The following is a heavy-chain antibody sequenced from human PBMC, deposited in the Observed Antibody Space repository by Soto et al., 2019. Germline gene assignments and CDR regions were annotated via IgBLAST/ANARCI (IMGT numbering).Heavy chain of an antibody. J-gene: IGHJ6*02. CDR1: GFTFSSYA. CDR2: ISGSGGST. CDR3: AKGITNYYDSSGYYQTTYYYYGMDV. V-gene: IGHV3-23*01. Sequence: PGGSLRLSCAASGFTFSSYAMSWVRQAPGKGLEWVSAISGSGGSTYYADSVKGRFTISRDNSKNTLYLQMNSLRAEDTAVYYCAKGITNYYDSSGYYQTTYYYYGMDVWGQGTTVTVSS. D-gene: IGHD3-22*01.